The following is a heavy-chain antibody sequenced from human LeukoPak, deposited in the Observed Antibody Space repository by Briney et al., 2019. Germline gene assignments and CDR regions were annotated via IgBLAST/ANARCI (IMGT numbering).Heavy chain of an antibody. D-gene: IGHD1-26*01. CDR2: IYSGGST. CDR1: GFTFDDYA. CDR3: AKKGLGSGRDYYYYMDV. V-gene: IGHV3-NL1*01. Sequence: GGSLRLSCAASGFTFDDYAMHWVRQAPGKGLEWVSVIYSGGSTYYADSVKGRFTISRDNSKNTLYLQMNSLRAEDTAVYYCAKKGLGSGRDYYYYMDVWGKGTTVTVSS. J-gene: IGHJ6*03.